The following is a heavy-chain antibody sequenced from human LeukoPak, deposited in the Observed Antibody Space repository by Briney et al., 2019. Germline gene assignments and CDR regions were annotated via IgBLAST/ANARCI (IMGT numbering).Heavy chain of an antibody. Sequence: PGRSLRLSCAASGFTFSDYYMSWIRQAPGKGVEWVSYISSSGSTIYYADSVKGRITISRDNAKNSLYLQMNSLRAEDTAVYYCARDHDGAGKGVFDYWGQGTLVTVSS. D-gene: IGHD1-14*01. CDR1: GFTFSDYY. CDR2: ISSSGSTI. V-gene: IGHV3-11*01. CDR3: ARDHDGAGKGVFDY. J-gene: IGHJ4*02.